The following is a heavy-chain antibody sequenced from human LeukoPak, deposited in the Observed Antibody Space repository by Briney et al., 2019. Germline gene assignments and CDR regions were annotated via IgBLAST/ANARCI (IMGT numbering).Heavy chain of an antibody. V-gene: IGHV1-69*01. CDR3: AEDSSMVTTRAPYYYYLDV. D-gene: IGHD4-17*01. J-gene: IGHJ6*02. CDR2: IIPLLGTP. Sequence: ASVKVSCKASGGTFTNYAISWVRQAPGQGLEWMGGIIPLLGTPNYAQKFQGRVTITADDSTSTAYMELTSLRSEDTAVYYCAEDSSMVTTRAPYYYYLDVWGQGTTVTVSS. CDR1: GGTFTNYA.